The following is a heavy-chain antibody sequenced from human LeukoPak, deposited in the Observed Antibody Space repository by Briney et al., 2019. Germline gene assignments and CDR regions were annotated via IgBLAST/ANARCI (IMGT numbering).Heavy chain of an antibody. CDR1: GGSISSSRYY. V-gene: IGHV4-39*01. D-gene: IGHD3-22*01. Sequence: KPSETLSLTCTVSGGSISSSRYYWGWIRQPPGKGLEWIGSIYYSGSTYYNPSLKSRVTISVDTSKNQFSLKLSSVTAADTAVYYCASGLYYYDSSGYYGIDYWGQGTLVTVSS. CDR2: IYYSGST. CDR3: ASGLYYYDSSGYYGIDY. J-gene: IGHJ4*02.